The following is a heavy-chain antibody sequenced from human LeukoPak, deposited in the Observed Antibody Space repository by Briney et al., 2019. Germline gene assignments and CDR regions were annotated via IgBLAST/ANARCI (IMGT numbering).Heavy chain of an antibody. CDR3: ARAPSGYGDYAFDY. CDR2: IYYSGST. D-gene: IGHD4-17*01. J-gene: IGHJ4*02. CDR1: GGSISSYY. V-gene: IGHV4-59*01. Sequence: PSETLSLTCTVSGGSISSYYWRWIRQPPGKGLEWIGYIYYSGSTNYNPSLKSRVTISVDTSKNQFSLKLSSVTAADTAVYYCARAPSGYGDYAFDYWGQGTLVTVSS.